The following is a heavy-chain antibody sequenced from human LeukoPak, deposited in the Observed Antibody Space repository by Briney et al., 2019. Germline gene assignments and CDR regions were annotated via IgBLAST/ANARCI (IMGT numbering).Heavy chain of an antibody. V-gene: IGHV2-70*11. CDR2: IDWGDDK. CDR1: GFSLSTSGMC. D-gene: IGHD2-15*01. J-gene: IGHJ4*02. CDR3: ARIPCSGGSREWSNYDY. Sequence: RESGPALVNPTQPFTLTCTFSGFSLSTSGMCVSWIRQPPGKALEWLARIDWGDDKYYSTSLKTRLTISKDTSKNQVVLTMTNMDPVDTATYYCARIPCSGGSREWSNYDYWGQGTLVTVSS.